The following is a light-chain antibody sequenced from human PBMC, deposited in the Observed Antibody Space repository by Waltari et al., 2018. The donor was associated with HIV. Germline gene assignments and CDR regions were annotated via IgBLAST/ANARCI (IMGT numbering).Light chain of an antibody. V-gene: IGKV1-39*01. J-gene: IGKJ2*03. CDR1: EDIATY. CDR3: QQSYDNPKS. CDR2: SAS. Sequence: TQSPSSLSASVGDKVTITCRASEDIATYLNWYQQRSGEAPKLLIYSASSLESGAPSRFSGSGSATEFTLTVSGLQPEDSATYYCQQSYDNPKSFGQGTKLEIK.